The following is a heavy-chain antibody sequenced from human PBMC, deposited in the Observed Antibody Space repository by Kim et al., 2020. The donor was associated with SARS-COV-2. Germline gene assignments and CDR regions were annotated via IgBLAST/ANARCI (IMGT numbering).Heavy chain of an antibody. Sequence: GGSLRLSCAASGFTFSSYAMHWVRQAPGKGLEWVAVISYDGSNKYYADSVKGRFTISRDNSKNTLYLQMNSLRAEDTAVYYCAIGRPRITMIVVVTRNVYDAFDLWGQGTIVSVSS. D-gene: IGHD3-22*01. CDR1: GFTFSSYA. V-gene: IGHV3-30-3*01. J-gene: IGHJ3*01. CDR3: AIGRPRITMIVVVTRNVYDAFDL. CDR2: ISYDGSNK.